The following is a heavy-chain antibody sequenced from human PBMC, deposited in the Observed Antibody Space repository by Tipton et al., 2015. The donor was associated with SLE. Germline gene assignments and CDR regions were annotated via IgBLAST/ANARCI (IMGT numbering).Heavy chain of an antibody. CDR2: IYHSGST. CDR1: GGSISSGGYS. CDR3: ARDAYYYDSSGLD. V-gene: IGHV4-39*07. Sequence: TLSLTCAVSGGSISSGGYSWGWIRQPPGKGLEWIGSIYHSGSTYYNPSLKSRVTISVDTSKNQFSLKLSSVTAADTAVYYCARDAYYYDSSGLDWGQGTLVTVSS. D-gene: IGHD3-22*01. J-gene: IGHJ4*02.